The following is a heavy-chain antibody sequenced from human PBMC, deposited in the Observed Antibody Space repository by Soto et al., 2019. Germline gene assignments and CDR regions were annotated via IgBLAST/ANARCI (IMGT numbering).Heavy chain of an antibody. J-gene: IGHJ3*02. Sequence: PGGSLRLSCTASGFRFGYYAMSWFRQAPGKGLEWVGFIRRKAYGGTTEYAASVKGRFTISRDDSKSIAYLQMNSLKTEDTAVYYCTRDAQYSSGWYEGAFDIWGQGTMVTVSS. CDR1: GFRFGYYA. CDR2: IRRKAYGGTT. V-gene: IGHV3-49*03. D-gene: IGHD6-19*01. CDR3: TRDAQYSSGWYEGAFDI.